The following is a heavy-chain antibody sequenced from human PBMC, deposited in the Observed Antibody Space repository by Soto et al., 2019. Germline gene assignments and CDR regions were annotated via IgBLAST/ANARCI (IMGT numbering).Heavy chain of an antibody. CDR2: IKSKTDGGTT. J-gene: IGHJ3*02. Sequence: KLGGSLRLSCAASGFTFSNAWMSWVRQAPGKGLEWVGRIKSKTDGGTTDYAAPVKGRFTISRDDSKNTLYLQMNSLKTEDTAVYYCTTELQDIVVVPAAISGDCSGGSCYPALDAFDIWGQGTMVTVSS. CDR3: TTELQDIVVVPAAISGDCSGGSCYPALDAFDI. V-gene: IGHV3-15*01. D-gene: IGHD2-2*01. CDR1: GFTFSNAW.